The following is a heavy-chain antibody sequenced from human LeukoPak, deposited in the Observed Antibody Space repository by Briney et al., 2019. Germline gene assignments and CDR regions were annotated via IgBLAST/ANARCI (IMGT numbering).Heavy chain of an antibody. D-gene: IGHD1-26*01. V-gene: IGHV1-18*01. J-gene: IGHJ6*02. CDR2: ISAYNGNT. Sequence: GASVKVSGKASGYTFTSYGISWVRQAPGQGLEWMGWISAYNGNTNYAQKLQGRVTMTTDTSTSTAYMELRSLRSDDTAVYYCARVESGSYYDLYYYYGMDVWGQGTTVTVSS. CDR3: ARVESGSYYDLYYYYGMDV. CDR1: GYTFTSYG.